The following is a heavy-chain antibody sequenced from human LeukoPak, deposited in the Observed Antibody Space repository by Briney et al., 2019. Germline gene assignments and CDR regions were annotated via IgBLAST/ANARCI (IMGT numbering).Heavy chain of an antibody. D-gene: IGHD1-26*01. V-gene: IGHV3-48*01. J-gene: IGHJ4*02. CDR2: ISTSGTTI. Sequence: GGSLRLSCAASGFTFSSFCMNWVRQAPGKGLEWVSYISTSGTTIYYADSVKGRFTISRDNGKKSLYLQMNSLRAEDTAVYYCAREIGRVAVDWGQGTLVTVSS. CDR3: AREIGRVAVD. CDR1: GFTFSSFC.